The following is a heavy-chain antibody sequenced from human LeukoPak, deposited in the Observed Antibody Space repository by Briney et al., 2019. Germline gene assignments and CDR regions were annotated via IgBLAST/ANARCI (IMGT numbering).Heavy chain of an antibody. CDR2: IRSKDYGGTA. CDR1: GFTFGDYA. CDR3: TRTLPFLEWLSSDY. Sequence: GGSLRLSCTASGFTFGDYAISWVRQAPGKGLEWVGFIRSKDYGGTAEYAASVEGRFTLSRDDSKSIAYLQMNSLKTEDTAVYYCTRTLPFLEWLSSDYWGQGTLVTVSS. V-gene: IGHV3-49*04. D-gene: IGHD3-3*01. J-gene: IGHJ4*02.